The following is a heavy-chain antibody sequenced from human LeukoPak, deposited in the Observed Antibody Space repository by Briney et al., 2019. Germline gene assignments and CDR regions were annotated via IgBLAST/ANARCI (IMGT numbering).Heavy chain of an antibody. CDR3: ARGNIKGFVSYYYMDV. V-gene: IGHV3-48*01. J-gene: IGHJ6*03. Sequence: PSGGSLRLSCAASGFTYSSYSMNWVRQAPGKGLEWVAYISSSSSTIYYADSVKGRFTISRDNAKNSLYLQMNSLRAEDTAVYYCARGNIKGFVSYYYMDVWGKGTTVTVSS. D-gene: IGHD2/OR15-2a*01. CDR1: GFTYSSYS. CDR2: ISSSSSTI.